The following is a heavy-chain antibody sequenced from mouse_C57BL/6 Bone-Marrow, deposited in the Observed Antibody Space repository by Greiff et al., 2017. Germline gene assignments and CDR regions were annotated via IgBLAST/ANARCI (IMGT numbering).Heavy chain of an antibody. CDR1: GFTFSDYY. V-gene: IGHV5-12*01. J-gene: IGHJ4*01. D-gene: IGHD1-1*02. CDR3: ARFGRYAMDY. Sequence: EVQRVESGGGLVQPGGSLKLSCAASGFTFSDYYMYWVRQTPEKRLEWVAYISNGGGSTYYPDTVKGRFTISRDNAKNTLYLQMSRLKSEDTAMYYCARFGRYAMDYWGQGTSVTVSS. CDR2: ISNGGGST.